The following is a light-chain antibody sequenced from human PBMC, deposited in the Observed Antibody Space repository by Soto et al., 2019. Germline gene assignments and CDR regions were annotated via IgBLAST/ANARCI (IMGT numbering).Light chain of an antibody. J-gene: IGLJ2*01. Sequence: QSVLTQPPSVSGAPGQRVTISCTGSSSNIGAGYDVHWYQQLPGTASKLLIYGNSNRPSGVPERFSGSKSGTSASLAITGLQAEDEADYYCQSYDSSLSVVFGGGTKLTVL. CDR2: GNS. CDR3: QSYDSSLSVV. V-gene: IGLV1-40*01. CDR1: SSNIGAGYD.